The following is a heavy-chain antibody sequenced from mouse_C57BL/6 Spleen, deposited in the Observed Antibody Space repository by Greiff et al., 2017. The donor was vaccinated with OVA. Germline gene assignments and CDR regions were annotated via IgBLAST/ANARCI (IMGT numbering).Heavy chain of an antibody. V-gene: IGHV1-53*01. J-gene: IGHJ1*03. Sequence: QVQLQQPGPELVKPGASVKLSCKASGYTFTSYWMHWVKQRPGQGLEWIGNINPSNGGTNYNEKFKSKATLTVDKSSSTAYMQLSSLTSEDSAVYYCAFITTVVRGYFDVWGTGTTVTVSS. D-gene: IGHD1-1*01. CDR3: AFITTVVRGYFDV. CDR1: GYTFTSYW. CDR2: INPSNGGT.